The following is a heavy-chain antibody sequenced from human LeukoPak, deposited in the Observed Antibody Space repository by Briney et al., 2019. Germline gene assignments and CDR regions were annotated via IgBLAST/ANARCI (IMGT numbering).Heavy chain of an antibody. Sequence: PGGSLRLSCGASGFTFISYSMNWVRQAPGKGLEWVSSISSSSSYINYADSVKGRFTISRDDAKNSQYLQMNSLRAEDTAVYYCARDRRSGWSNLIHWGQGTLVTVSS. D-gene: IGHD6-19*01. CDR2: ISSSSSYI. CDR1: GFTFISYS. CDR3: ARDRRSGWSNLIH. J-gene: IGHJ4*02. V-gene: IGHV3-21*01.